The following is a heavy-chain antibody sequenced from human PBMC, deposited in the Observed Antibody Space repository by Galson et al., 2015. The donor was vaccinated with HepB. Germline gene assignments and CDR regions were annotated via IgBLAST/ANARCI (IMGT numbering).Heavy chain of an antibody. Sequence: SLRLSCAAPGFTVNSYWMHWVRQAPGKGLVWVSRINEHGSRVDYADSVKGRFTISRDNAKNTLHLQMSSLTAEDTAVYYCSKDTFGPDDSWGQGTLVTVSS. CDR2: INEHGSRV. D-gene: IGHD3-10*01. CDR1: GFTVNSYW. J-gene: IGHJ4*02. V-gene: IGHV3-74*01. CDR3: SKDTFGPDDS.